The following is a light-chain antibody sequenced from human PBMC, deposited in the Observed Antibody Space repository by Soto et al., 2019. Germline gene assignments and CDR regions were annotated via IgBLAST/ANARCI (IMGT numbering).Light chain of an antibody. V-gene: IGLV6-57*04. Sequence: NFMLTQPHSVSESPGKTVTISCTRSSGSIASNYVQWYQQRPGSAPTTVIYEDNQRPSGVPDRFSGSIDSSSNSASLTISGLKAEDEADYYCQSYVSSNQDVVFGGGTTLPVL. CDR1: SGSIASNY. CDR2: EDN. CDR3: QSYVSSNQDVV. J-gene: IGLJ2*01.